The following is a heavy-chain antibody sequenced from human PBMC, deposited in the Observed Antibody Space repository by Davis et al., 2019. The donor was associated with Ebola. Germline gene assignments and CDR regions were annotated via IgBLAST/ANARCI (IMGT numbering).Heavy chain of an antibody. J-gene: IGHJ4*02. CDR1: GGAVSSGGYF. V-gene: IGHV4-61*08. D-gene: IGHD2-8*01. CDR2: IYSSGDI. CDR3: ARVGDFQGVY. Sequence: PSETLSLTCVASGGAVSSGGYFWAWIRQPPGKGLEWVGYIYSSGDIHLSPSLKSRVSMFRDTSKNQFSVALTSVTAADTAVYYCARVGDFQGVYWGQGILVSVSS.